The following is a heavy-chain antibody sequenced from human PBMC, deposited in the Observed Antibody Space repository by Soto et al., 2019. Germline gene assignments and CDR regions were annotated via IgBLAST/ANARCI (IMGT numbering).Heavy chain of an antibody. J-gene: IGHJ5*01. CDR2: IWHDGGRQ. CDR3: XXDXXSGYTDS. V-gene: IGHV3-33*01. CDR1: GFSYGGYG. D-gene: IGHD3-22*01. Sequence: QVHLVESGGGVVQPGGSLRLSCVASGFSYGGYGMHWVRQAPGKGLEWVAVIWHDGGRQYYADSVKGRFTVSRDNAKXXXXXXXXXXXXXXXXXXXXXXDXXSGYTDSWGQGTLVIVSS.